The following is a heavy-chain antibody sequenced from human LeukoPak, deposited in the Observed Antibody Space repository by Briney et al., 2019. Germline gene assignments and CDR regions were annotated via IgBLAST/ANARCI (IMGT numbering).Heavy chain of an antibody. CDR1: GGSISSYY. J-gene: IGHJ4*02. Sequence: SETLSLTFTVSGGSISSYYWSWIRQPPGKGLDWNGYIYYSGSTNYNPSLKSRVTISVDTSKNQFSLKLSSVTAADTAVYYCARVHLSSGWYGGSGYYFDYWGQGTLVTVSS. CDR2: IYYSGST. CDR3: ARVHLSSGWYGGSGYYFDY. D-gene: IGHD6-19*01. V-gene: IGHV4-59*01.